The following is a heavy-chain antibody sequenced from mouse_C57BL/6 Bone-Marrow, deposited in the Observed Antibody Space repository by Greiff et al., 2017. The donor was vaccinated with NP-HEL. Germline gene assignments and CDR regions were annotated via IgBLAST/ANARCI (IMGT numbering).Heavy chain of an antibody. CDR2: IYPGDGDT. J-gene: IGHJ3*01. V-gene: IGHV1-80*01. CDR1: GYEFSNYW. Sequence: LQESGAELVKPGASVKISCKASGYEFSNYWMNWVKQRPGKGLEWIGQIYPGDGDTNYNGKFKDKATLTADKSSSTAYMQLSRLTSEDSAVYSCARGAYWGQGTLVTVSA. CDR3: ARGAY.